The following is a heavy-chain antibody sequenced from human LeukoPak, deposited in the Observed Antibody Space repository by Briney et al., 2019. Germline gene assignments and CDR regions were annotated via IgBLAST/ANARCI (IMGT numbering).Heavy chain of an antibody. CDR3: ARRLTTEETFDY. D-gene: IGHD1-1*01. CDR2: IYPGDSDT. Sequence: GESLKISCKGSGYSFTTYWFGWVRQMPGKGLEWMGIIYPGDSDTKYSPSFQGQITISADKSISTAYLQWNSLKASDTAMYYCARRLTTEETFDYWGQGTLVTVSS. V-gene: IGHV5-51*01. CDR1: GYSFTTYW. J-gene: IGHJ4*02.